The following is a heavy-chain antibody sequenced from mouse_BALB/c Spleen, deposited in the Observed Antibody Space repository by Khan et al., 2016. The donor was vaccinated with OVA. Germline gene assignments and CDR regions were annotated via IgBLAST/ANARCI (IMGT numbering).Heavy chain of an antibody. D-gene: IGHD1-1*01. CDR2: VSTGGSYT. CDR3: TRLAYYYDSEGFAY. Sequence: EVKRVESGGDLVKPGGSLKLSCAASGFTFSTYGMSWVRQAPDKRLEWVATVSTGGSYTYYPDSVKGRFTISRDNAKNTLYLQMSGLRSEDTAMFYCTRLAYYYDSEGFAYWGQGTLVTVSA. V-gene: IGHV5-6*01. J-gene: IGHJ3*01. CDR1: GFTFSTYG.